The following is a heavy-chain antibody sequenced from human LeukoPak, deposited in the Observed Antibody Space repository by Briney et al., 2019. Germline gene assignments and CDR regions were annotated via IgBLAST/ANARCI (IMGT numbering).Heavy chain of an antibody. CDR1: GGSISSYY. D-gene: IGHD6-19*01. CDR2: IYYSGST. Sequence: SETLSLTCTVSGGSISSYYWSWIRQPPGKGLEWIGYIYYSGSTNYNPSLKSRVTISVDTSKNQFSLKLSSVTAADTAVYYCARSPYFQAVAGSLDYWGQGTLVTVSS. V-gene: IGHV4-59*01. J-gene: IGHJ4*02. CDR3: ARSPYFQAVAGSLDY.